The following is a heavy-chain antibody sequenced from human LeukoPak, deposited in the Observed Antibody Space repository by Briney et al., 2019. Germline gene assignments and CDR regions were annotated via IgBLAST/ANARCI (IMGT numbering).Heavy chain of an antibody. J-gene: IGHJ6*02. CDR1: GFIFSSYS. Sequence: PGGSLRLSCAASGFIFSSYSMNWVRQAPGKGLEWVSSLSSSSSYIYYADSVKGRFTISRDNAKNSLYLQMNGLRAEDTAVYYCARALKLTGTHYAMDVWGQGTTVTVSS. V-gene: IGHV3-21*01. CDR3: ARALKLTGTHYAMDV. CDR2: LSSSSSYI. D-gene: IGHD1-7*01.